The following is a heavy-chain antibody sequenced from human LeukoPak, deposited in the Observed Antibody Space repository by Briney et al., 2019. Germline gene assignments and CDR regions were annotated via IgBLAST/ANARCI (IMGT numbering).Heavy chain of an antibody. CDR2: ISSSGSTI. D-gene: IGHD2/OR15-2a*01. CDR3: ARAALKSTRANWFDP. V-gene: IGHV3-11*04. Sequence: GGSLRLSCAASGFTFSDYYMSWIRQAPGKGLEWVSYISSSGSTIYYADSVKGRFTISRDNAKNSLYLQMNSLRAEDTAVYYCARAALKSTRANWFDPWGQGTLVTVSS. J-gene: IGHJ5*02. CDR1: GFTFSDYY.